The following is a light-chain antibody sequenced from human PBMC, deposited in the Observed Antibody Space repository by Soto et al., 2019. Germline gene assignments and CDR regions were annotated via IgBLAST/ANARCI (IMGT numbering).Light chain of an antibody. J-gene: IGKJ4*01. Sequence: AIQMTQSPSSLSASVGDRVTITCRASQGIRNDLGWYQQKPGKPPKLLIYGASSLQSGVPSRFSDSGSGTDFTLTISILQPEDFATYYCLQDYEYPLTFGGGTKVEIK. V-gene: IGKV1-6*01. CDR1: QGIRND. CDR3: LQDYEYPLT. CDR2: GAS.